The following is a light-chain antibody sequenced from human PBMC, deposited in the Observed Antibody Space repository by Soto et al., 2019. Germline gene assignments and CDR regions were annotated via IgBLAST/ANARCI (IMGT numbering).Light chain of an antibody. CDR2: GAS. V-gene: IGKV3-15*01. CDR1: QSVSSN. J-gene: IGKJ1*01. Sequence: EIAMTQSPATLSVSPGERATLSCRASQSVSSNLAWYQQKPGQAPRLLIYGASTRATGIPARFSGSGSGTEFTLTISSLQSEDFAVYYCQQYNNWPRGTFGQGTKV. CDR3: QQYNNWPRGT.